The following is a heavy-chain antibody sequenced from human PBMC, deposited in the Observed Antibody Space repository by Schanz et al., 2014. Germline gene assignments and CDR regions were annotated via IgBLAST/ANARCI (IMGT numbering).Heavy chain of an antibody. J-gene: IGHJ6*02. CDR3: AKVDRTRYYAMDV. D-gene: IGHD3-9*01. V-gene: IGHV1-69*08. CDR2: IIPILDKT. CDR1: GGTFSSST. Sequence: QVQLVHSGAEVKKPGSSVKVSCKASGGTFSSSTLTWVRQPPGQGLEWMGRIIPILDKTNYAQKYQGRVTMTADKSTSTVYKEVSGLRSEDAAVYYCAKVDRTRYYAMDVWGQGTTVTVSS.